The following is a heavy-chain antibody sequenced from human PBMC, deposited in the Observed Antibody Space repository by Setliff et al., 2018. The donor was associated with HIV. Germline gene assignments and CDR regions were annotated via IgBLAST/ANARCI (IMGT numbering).Heavy chain of an antibody. D-gene: IGHD6-19*01. V-gene: IGHV1-18*01. Sequence: ASVKVSCKPSGYTFPTYGISWVRQAPGHGIEWMGWISPYNGHTNYAQNFLGRVTMTIDTSTSRAYMELRRLRSDDTAMYFCARLGSGWSDSYYYAMDIWGQGTTVTVSS. J-gene: IGHJ6*02. CDR1: GYTFPTYG. CDR2: ISPYNGHT. CDR3: ARLGSGWSDSYYYAMDI.